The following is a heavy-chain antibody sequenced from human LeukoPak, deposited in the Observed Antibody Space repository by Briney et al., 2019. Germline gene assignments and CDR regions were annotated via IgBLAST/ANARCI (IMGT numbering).Heavy chain of an antibody. CDR1: GFSFSSYW. Sequence: GGSLRLSCAASGFSFSSYWMTWVRQAPGKGLEWVANIKQDGTEKYSVDSVKGRFTISRDNAKNSLYLQMNSLRAEDMALYYCAKDLYSNYGYYYMDVWGKGTTVTVSS. CDR3: AKDLYSNYGYYYMDV. V-gene: IGHV3-7*03. CDR2: IKQDGTEK. D-gene: IGHD4-11*01. J-gene: IGHJ6*03.